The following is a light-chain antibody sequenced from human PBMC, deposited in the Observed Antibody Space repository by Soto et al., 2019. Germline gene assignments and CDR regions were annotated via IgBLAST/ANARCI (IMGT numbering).Light chain of an antibody. V-gene: IGKV3-15*01. J-gene: IGKJ2*01. CDR2: GAS. CDR1: QSVSSN. CDR3: QQYNNWPYT. Sequence: EIVMTQSPATLSVSPGERATLSCRASQSVSSNLAWYQQKPGQAPRLLLYGASTRATGIPARFSGSRSGTESTLTISSLQSEDFAVYYCQQYNNWPYTFGQGTKLEIK.